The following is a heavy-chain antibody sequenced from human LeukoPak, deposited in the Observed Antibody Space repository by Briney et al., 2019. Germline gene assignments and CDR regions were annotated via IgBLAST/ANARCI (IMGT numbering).Heavy chain of an antibody. CDR1: GYTFTSYA. J-gene: IGHJ5*02. CDR2: INTNTGNP. D-gene: IGHD2-15*01. V-gene: IGHV7-4-1*02. Sequence: ASVKVSCKASGYTFTSYAMNWVRQAPGQGLEWMGWINTNTGNPTYAQGSTGRFVFSLDTSVSTAYLQISSLKAEDTAVYYCARDGSKILRGNWFAPWGQGTLVTVSS. CDR3: ARDGSKILRGNWFAP.